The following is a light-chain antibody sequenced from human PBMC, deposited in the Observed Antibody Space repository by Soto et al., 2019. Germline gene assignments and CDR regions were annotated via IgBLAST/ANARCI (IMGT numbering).Light chain of an antibody. V-gene: IGKV1-39*01. CDR1: QSVSTY. Sequence: DIHVTQSPSSLSASAGDRVTITCRTSQSVSTYVTCYQQKPGKAPYLLIYRTSILQTGVPTRFSGSGSGTDFTLTISRLEPEDFAVYYCQQYGSSGTFGQGTKVDIK. J-gene: IGKJ1*01. CDR2: RTS. CDR3: QQYGSSGT.